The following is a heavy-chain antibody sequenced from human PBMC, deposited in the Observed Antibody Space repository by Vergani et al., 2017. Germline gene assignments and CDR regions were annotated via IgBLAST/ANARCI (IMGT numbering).Heavy chain of an antibody. CDR3: ASHQGSTSRNWFDP. CDR2: IYYSGST. CDR1: GGSISSSSYY. V-gene: IGHV4-39*01. Sequence: QLQLQESGPGLVKPSETLSLTCTVSGGSISSSSYYWGWIRQPPGKGLEWIGSIYYSGSTYYNPSLKSRVTISVDTSKNQFSLKLSSVTAADTAVYYCASHQGSTSRNWFDPWGQGTLVTVSS. D-gene: IGHD2-2*01. J-gene: IGHJ5*02.